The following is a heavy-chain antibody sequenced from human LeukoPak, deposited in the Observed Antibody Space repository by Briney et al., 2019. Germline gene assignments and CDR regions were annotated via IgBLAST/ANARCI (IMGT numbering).Heavy chain of an antibody. CDR2: INPSGGST. J-gene: IGHJ4*02. CDR3: ARERPPYGISYYYDSSGYSPSDY. D-gene: IGHD3-22*01. V-gene: IGHV1-46*01. Sequence: ASVKVSCKASGYTFTSYYMHWVRQAPGQGLEWMGIINPSGGSTSYAQKFQGRVTMTRDTSTSTVYMELSSLRSEDTAVYYCARERPPYGISYYYDSSGYSPSDYWGQGTLVTVS. CDR1: GYTFTSYY.